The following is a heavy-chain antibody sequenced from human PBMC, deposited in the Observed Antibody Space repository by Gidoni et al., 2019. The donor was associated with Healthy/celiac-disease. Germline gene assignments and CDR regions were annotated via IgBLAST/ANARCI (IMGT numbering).Heavy chain of an antibody. D-gene: IGHD6-13*01. J-gene: IGHJ4*02. V-gene: IGHV4-34*01. CDR2: SNHSGST. Sequence: QVHLQQWGAGLLKPSDTLSRSCAVYAGSFRGYYWGWTRQPPGKGLEWIGGSNHSGSTNYNPSLKSRVTISVDTSKNQFSRKLSSVTAADTAVYYGARGRGYSSSFFDYWGQGTLVTVSS. CDR3: ARGRGYSSSFFDY. CDR1: AGSFRGYY.